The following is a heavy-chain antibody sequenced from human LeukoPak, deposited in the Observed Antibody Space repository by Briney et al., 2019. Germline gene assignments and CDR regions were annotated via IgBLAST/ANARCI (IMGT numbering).Heavy chain of an antibody. CDR3: ARRSPSADAFDI. Sequence: ASVKVSCKASGYTFSRNAINWVRQAPGQRLEWMGWINTKTGTPTYAQGFTGRFVFLLDTSVTTAYLQISNLKSEDTAVYYCARRSPSADAFDIWGQGTMVTVSS. V-gene: IGHV7-4-1*02. CDR2: INTKTGTP. J-gene: IGHJ3*02. CDR1: GYTFSRNA.